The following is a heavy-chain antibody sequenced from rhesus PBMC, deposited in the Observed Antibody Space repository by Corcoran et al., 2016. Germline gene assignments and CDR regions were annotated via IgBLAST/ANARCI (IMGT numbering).Heavy chain of an antibody. Sequence: QVQLVQSGAEVKKPGASVKVSCKASGFTFGSYAINWVRQAPGQGLEWMGVIIPLVGIKNYAEKFQGRVTITADTSTSTAYMELSSLRSEDTAVYYCTREGFRIQQKYYYGLDSWGQGVVVTVSS. D-gene: IGHD4-23*01. CDR1: GFTFGSYA. J-gene: IGHJ6*01. CDR2: IIPLVGIK. V-gene: IGHV1-198*02. CDR3: TREGFRIQQKYYYGLDS.